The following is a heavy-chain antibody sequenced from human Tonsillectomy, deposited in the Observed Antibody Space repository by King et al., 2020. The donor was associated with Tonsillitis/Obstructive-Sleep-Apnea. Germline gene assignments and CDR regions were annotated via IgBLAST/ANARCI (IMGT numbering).Heavy chain of an antibody. CDR2: IYYSGST. V-gene: IGHV4-59*08. CDR1: GGSISSYY. CDR3: AGTGAIGNWLDP. D-gene: IGHD2-2*02. J-gene: IGHJ5*02. Sequence: QLQESGPGLVKPSETLSLTCTVSGGSISSYYWSWIRQPPGKGLEWIGYIYYSGSTNYNPSLKSRVTISIDTSKNQFSLKLTSVTAADTAVYYCAGTGAIGNWLDPWGQGTLVTVSS.